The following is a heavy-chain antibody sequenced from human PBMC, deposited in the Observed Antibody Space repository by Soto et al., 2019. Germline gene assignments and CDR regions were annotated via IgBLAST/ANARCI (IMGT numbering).Heavy chain of an antibody. J-gene: IGHJ4*02. CDR2: INHSGST. Sequence: PSETLSLTCAVYGGSFSGYYWSWIRQPPGKGLEWIGEINHSGSTNYNPSLKSRVTISVDTSKNQFSLKLSSVTAADTAVYYCARERDKKVGAILYWGQGTLVTVSS. CDR3: ARERDKKVGAILY. CDR1: GGSFSGYY. D-gene: IGHD1-26*01. V-gene: IGHV4-34*01.